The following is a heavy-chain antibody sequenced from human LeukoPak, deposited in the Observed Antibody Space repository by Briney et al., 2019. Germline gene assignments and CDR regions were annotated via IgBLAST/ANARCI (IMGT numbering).Heavy chain of an antibody. CDR1: GFTFNNYN. CDR2: ISSSSSYI. Sequence: PGGSLRLSCAASGFTFNNYNMNWVRQAPGKGLEWVSFISSSSSYIYYADSVKGRFTISRDNAKNSLYLQMNSLRAEDTAVYYCAELGITMIGGVWGKGTTVTISS. CDR3: AELGITMIGGV. J-gene: IGHJ6*04. D-gene: IGHD3-10*02. V-gene: IGHV3-21*01.